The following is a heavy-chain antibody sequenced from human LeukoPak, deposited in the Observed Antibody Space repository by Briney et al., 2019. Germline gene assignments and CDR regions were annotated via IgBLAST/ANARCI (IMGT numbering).Heavy chain of an antibody. J-gene: IGHJ4*02. V-gene: IGHV4-38-2*02. CDR2: THHGGAT. CDR3: TREVWGSTFPDY. Sequence: NPSETLSLTCSVSGYSISSGYFWGWIRQPPGKRPEWIATTHHGGATYYNPSLKSRVTLSVDMSKNQVSLKLTSVTAADTAVYYCTREVWGSTFPDYWGQGTLVTVSS. D-gene: IGHD7-27*01. CDR1: GYSISSGYF.